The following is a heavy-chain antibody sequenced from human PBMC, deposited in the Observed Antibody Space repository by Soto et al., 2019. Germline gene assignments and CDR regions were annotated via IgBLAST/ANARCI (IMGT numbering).Heavy chain of an antibody. CDR2: IYYSGST. CDR1: GGSISSGGYY. D-gene: IGHD2-2*01. CDR3: ARPAAINYYYYMDV. J-gene: IGHJ6*03. V-gene: IGHV4-31*03. Sequence: PSETLSLTCTVSGGSISSGGYYWSWIRQHPGKGLEWIGYIYYSGSTYYNPSLKSRVTISVDTSKNQFSLKLSSVTAADTAVYYCARPAAINYYYYMDVWGKGTTVTVSS.